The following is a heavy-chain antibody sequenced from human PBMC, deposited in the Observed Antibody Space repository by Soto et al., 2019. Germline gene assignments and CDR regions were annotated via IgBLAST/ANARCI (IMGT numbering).Heavy chain of an antibody. CDR1: GGSISSGGYY. J-gene: IGHJ4*02. V-gene: IGHV4-31*03. CDR3: ARSDYDILTGYSAFDY. D-gene: IGHD3-9*01. CDR2: IYYSGST. Sequence: QVQLQESGPGLVKPSQTLSLTCTVSGGSISSGGYYWSWIRQHPGKGLEWIGYIYYSGSTYYNPSLKSRVTISVDTSKNQFSLKLSSATAADTAVYYCARSDYDILTGYSAFDYWGQGTLVTVSS.